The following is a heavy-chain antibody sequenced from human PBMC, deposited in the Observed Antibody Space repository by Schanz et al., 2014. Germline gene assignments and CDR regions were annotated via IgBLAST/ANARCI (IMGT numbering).Heavy chain of an antibody. Sequence: EVQLVESGGGLVQPGGSLRLSCATSGFSFSSYAINWVRQAPGKGLEWVSGISGSGASTYYADSVKGRFTISRDNSKNSLYLQMNSLRAEDTAVYYCARIGGSVFDYWAQGTLVIVSS. J-gene: IGHJ4*02. D-gene: IGHD3-10*01. CDR1: GFSFSSYA. CDR3: ARIGGSVFDY. V-gene: IGHV3-23*04. CDR2: ISGSGAST.